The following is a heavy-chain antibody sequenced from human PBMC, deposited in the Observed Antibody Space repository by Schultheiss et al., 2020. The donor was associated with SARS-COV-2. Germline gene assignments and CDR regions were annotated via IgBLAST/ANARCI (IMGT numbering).Heavy chain of an antibody. J-gene: IGHJ6*03. V-gene: IGHV4-59*12. CDR2: IYHSGST. Sequence: SETLSLTCTVSGGSISSYYWSWIRQPPGKGLEWIGYIYHSGSTNYNPSLKSRVTMSVDTSKNQFSLKLSSVTAADTAVYYCARDALAAAGTMDVWGKGTTVTVSS. CDR1: GGSISSYY. CDR3: ARDALAAAGTMDV. D-gene: IGHD6-13*01.